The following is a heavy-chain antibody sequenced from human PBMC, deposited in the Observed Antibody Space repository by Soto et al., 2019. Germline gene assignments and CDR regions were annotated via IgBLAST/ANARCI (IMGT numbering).Heavy chain of an antibody. J-gene: IGHJ4*02. CDR1: GGSISSYY. CDR3: ARVGYDSSGDIDY. CDR2: IYYSGST. Sequence: QVQLQESGPGLVKPSETLSLTCTVSGGSISSYYWSWIRQPPGKGLEWIGYIYYSGSTNYNPSLKRRVTISVDTSKNQFSLKLSSVTAADTAVYYCARVGYDSSGDIDYWGQGTLVTVSS. V-gene: IGHV4-59*01. D-gene: IGHD3-22*01.